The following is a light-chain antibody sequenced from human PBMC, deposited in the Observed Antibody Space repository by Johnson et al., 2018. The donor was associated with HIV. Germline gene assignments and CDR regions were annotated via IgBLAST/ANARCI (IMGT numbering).Light chain of an antibody. Sequence: QSVLTQPPSVSAAPGQKVTISCSGSSSNIGNNYVSWYQQLPGTAPKLLIYENNKRPSGIPDRFSGSKSGPSATLGITGLQHGDAADYYCGTWASSRSAVYVFGTGTNVTVL. CDR3: GTWASSRSAVYV. CDR2: ENN. CDR1: SSNIGNNY. J-gene: IGLJ1*01. V-gene: IGLV1-51*02.